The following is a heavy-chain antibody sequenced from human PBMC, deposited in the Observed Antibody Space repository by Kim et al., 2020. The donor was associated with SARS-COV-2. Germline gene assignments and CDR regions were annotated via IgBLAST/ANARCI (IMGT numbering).Heavy chain of an antibody. D-gene: IGHD3-3*01. J-gene: IGHJ3*02. CDR1: GGSMSYYY. V-gene: IGHV4-59*08. CDR3: AGRGTWSGQGRAFDI. CDR2: IYYSGST. Sequence: SETLSRTCTVSGGSMSYYYWSGIRQSPGKGPEWIGYIYYSGSTAYNLSLESRVTISVDTSKNHFSLRLRSVTAADTAVYYCAGRGTWSGQGRAFDIWGQGTKVTVSS.